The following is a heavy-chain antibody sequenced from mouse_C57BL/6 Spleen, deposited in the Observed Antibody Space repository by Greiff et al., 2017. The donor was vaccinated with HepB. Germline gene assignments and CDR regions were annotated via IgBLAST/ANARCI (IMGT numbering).Heavy chain of an antibody. CDR2: INPSTGGT. J-gene: IGHJ4*01. V-gene: IGHV1-42*01. CDR1: GYSFTGYY. D-gene: IGHD1-1*01. Sequence: EVQLQQSGPELVKPGASVKISCKASGYSFTGYYMNWVKQSPEKSLEWIGEINPSTGGTPYNQKFKAKATLTVDKSSSTAYMQRKSLTSEDSAVYYCARRGGSSYYAMDYWGQGTSVTVSS. CDR3: ARRGGSSYYAMDY.